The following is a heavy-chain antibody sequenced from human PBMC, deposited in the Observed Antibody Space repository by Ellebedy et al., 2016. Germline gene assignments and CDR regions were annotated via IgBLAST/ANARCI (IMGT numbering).Heavy chain of an antibody. V-gene: IGHV1-18*01. CDR1: GYTFTSYG. CDR2: ISAYNGNT. D-gene: IGHD1-7*01. Sequence: ASVKVSCXASGYTFTSYGISWVRQAPGQGLEWMGWISAYNGNTNYAQKLQGRVTMTTDTSTSTAYMELRSLRSDDTAVYYCARSRTRETGTVYFDYWGQGTLVTVSS. J-gene: IGHJ4*02. CDR3: ARSRTRETGTVYFDY.